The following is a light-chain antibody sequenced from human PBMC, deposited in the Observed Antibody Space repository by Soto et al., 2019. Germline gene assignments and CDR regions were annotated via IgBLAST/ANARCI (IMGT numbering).Light chain of an antibody. J-gene: IGKJ5*01. V-gene: IGKV1-13*02. Sequence: IPFTHSPSSPSSSIPANDSITCRASQGIATGLAWYQQKPGAPPRLLIYDASILQRGVPSRFSGSGSGTHFILTISNLQPEDFATYYCQQFNSLFGQGTRLEIK. CDR2: DAS. CDR3: QQFNSL. CDR1: QGIATG.